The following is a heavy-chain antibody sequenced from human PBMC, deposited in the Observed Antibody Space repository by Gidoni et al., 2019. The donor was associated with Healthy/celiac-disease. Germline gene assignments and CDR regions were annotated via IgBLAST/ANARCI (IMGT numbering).Heavy chain of an antibody. CDR1: GCSISSGSYY. CDR2: IYTSGST. J-gene: IGHJ4*02. Sequence: QVQLQESCPGLVKPSQTLSLTCPVSGCSISSGSYYWSWSRQPAGKGLEWIGRIYTSGSTNYNPSLKSRVTMSVDTSKNQFSLKLSSVTAADTAVYYCARGPRGSSSSFYFDYWGQGTLVTVSS. CDR3: ARGPRGSSSSFYFDY. V-gene: IGHV4-61*02. D-gene: IGHD6-6*01.